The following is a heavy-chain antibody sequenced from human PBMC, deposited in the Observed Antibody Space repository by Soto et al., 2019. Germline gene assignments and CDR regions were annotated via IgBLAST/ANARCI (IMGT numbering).Heavy chain of an antibody. CDR1: GGTFSSYT. D-gene: IGHD3-22*01. CDR2: IIPILGIA. J-gene: IGHJ6*02. V-gene: IGHV1-69*04. CDR3: AKDYYDSSGYYPIDEFYYYYGMDV. Sequence: EASVKVSCKASGGTFSSYTISWVRQAPGQGLEWMGRIIPILGIANYAQKFQGRVTITADKSTSTAYMELSSLRSEDTAVYYCAKDYYDSSGYYPIDEFYYYYGMDVWGQGTTVTVSS.